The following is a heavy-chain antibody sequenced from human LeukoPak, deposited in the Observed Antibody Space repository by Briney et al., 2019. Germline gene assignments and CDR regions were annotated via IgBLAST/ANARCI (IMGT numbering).Heavy chain of an antibody. J-gene: IGHJ4*02. CDR1: GFTFGSYA. V-gene: IGHV3-23*01. CDR2: IIRSGDTT. Sequence: GGSLRLSCAASGFTFGSYAMSWVRQAPGKGLECVSGIIRSGDTTYYADSVKGRFTISRDNSENTLYLQMNSLRAEDTAVYYCAKGRYSNTWYWDYWGQGTLVTVSS. D-gene: IGHD6-13*01. CDR3: AKGRYSNTWYWDY.